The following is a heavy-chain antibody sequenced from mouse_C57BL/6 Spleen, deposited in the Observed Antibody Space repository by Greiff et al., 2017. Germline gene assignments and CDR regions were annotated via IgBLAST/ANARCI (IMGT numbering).Heavy chain of an antibody. CDR2: IYPGDGDT. D-gene: IGHD2-3*01. V-gene: IGHV1-82*01. CDR3: AREGLDGIYAMDY. Sequence: QLKESGPELVKPGASVKISCKASGYAFSSSWMNWVKQRPGKGLEWIGRIYPGDGDTNYNGKFKGKATLTADKSSSTAYMQLSSLTSEDSAVYFCAREGLDGIYAMDYWGQGTSVTVSS. J-gene: IGHJ4*01. CDR1: GYAFSSSW.